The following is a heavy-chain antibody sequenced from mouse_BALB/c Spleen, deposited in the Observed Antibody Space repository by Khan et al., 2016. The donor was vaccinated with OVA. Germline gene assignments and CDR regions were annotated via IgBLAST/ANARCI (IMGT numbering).Heavy chain of an antibody. V-gene: IGHV3-1*02. J-gene: IGHJ2*01. CDR3: SIVDYDGIDF. CDR2: IHFSGRT. CDR1: GFSITSDYS. D-gene: IGHD2-4*01. Sequence: EVKLLESGPDLVKPSQSLSLTCTVTGFSITSDYSWHWVRQFPGNKLEWMGYIHFSGRTNSNPSLKSRVSITRDTSKNQFFLHLNSVTPDDTATYYCSIVDYDGIDFWGQGTTLTVSS.